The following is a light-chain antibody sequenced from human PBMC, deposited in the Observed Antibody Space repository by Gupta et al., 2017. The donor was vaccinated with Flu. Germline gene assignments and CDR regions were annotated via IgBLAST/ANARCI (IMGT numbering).Light chain of an antibody. J-gene: IGKJ4*01. CDR3: QQRSNWPLT. Sequence: PADLYLYPEERATLSCRASQSVSISLGCYKQRLGQAPRLLIYDTSNRATGIPARFSGSGSGTEFTLTISSLEPEEFAVYYCQQRSNWPLTFGGGTKVEIK. CDR2: DTS. V-gene: IGKV3-11*01. CDR1: QSVSIS.